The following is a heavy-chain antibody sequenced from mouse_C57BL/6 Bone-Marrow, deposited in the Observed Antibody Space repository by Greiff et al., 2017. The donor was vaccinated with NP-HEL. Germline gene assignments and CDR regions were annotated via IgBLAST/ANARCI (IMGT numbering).Heavy chain of an antibody. CDR2: INPSSGYT. CDR1: GYTFTSYW. Sequence: VQLQQSGAELAKPGASVKLSCKASGYTFTSYWMHWVKQRPGQGLEWIGYINPSSGYTKYNQKFKDKATLPADKSSSTAYMQLSSLTYDDSAVYYCARQLTGTVFDYWGQGTTLTVSS. CDR3: ARQLTGTVFDY. V-gene: IGHV1-7*01. J-gene: IGHJ2*01. D-gene: IGHD4-1*01.